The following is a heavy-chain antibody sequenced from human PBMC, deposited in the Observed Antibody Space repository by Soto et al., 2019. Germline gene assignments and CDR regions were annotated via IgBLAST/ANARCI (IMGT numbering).Heavy chain of an antibody. Sequence: EASVKVSCKASGGTFSSYTISWVRQAPGQGLEWMGRIIPILGIANYAQKFQGRVTITADKSTSTAYMELSSLRSEDTAVYYCARAEWSSSSSRYYFDYWGQGTLVTVSS. CDR2: IIPILGIA. J-gene: IGHJ4*02. V-gene: IGHV1-69*02. D-gene: IGHD6-6*01. CDR3: ARAEWSSSSSRYYFDY. CDR1: GGTFSSYT.